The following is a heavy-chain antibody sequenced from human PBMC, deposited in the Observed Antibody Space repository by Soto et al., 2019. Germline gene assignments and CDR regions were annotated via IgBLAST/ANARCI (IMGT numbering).Heavy chain of an antibody. CDR3: EGRAVAAHNRFDS. D-gene: IGHD6-19*01. Sequence: QVQLVQAGAEVKKPGASVKVSCKASGYTFTNYDINWVRQATGQGLEWMGWMHPNSGNTGYAQKFQGRVARTRNTAISTAYMELSSLRSEDPAVYYCEGRAVAAHNRFDSGGQGTLGTFSA. CDR1: GYTFTNYD. CDR2: MHPNSGNT. J-gene: IGHJ4*02. V-gene: IGHV1-8*01.